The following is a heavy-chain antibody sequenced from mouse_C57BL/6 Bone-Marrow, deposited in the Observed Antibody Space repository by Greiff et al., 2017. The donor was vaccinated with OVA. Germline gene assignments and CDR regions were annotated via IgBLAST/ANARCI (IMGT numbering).Heavy chain of an antibody. J-gene: IGHJ2*01. CDR3: ARGTTVVEDY. Sequence: EVQLVESGPGLVKPSQSLSLTCSVTGYSITSGYYWNWIRQFPGNKLEWMGYISYDGSNNYNPSLKNRISITRDTSKNQFFLKLNSVTTEDTATYYCARGTTVVEDYWGQGTTLTVSS. CDR2: ISYDGSN. V-gene: IGHV3-6*01. CDR1: GYSITSGYY. D-gene: IGHD1-1*01.